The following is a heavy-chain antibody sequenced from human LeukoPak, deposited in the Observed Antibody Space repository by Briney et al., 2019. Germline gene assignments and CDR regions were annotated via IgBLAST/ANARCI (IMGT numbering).Heavy chain of an antibody. J-gene: IGHJ6*02. CDR3: ARHDGGAAAGVYYYYYGMDV. D-gene: IGHD6-13*01. CDR1: GGSISSYY. Sequence: SETLSLTCTVSGGSISSYYWSWIRQPPGKGLEWIGYIYYSGSTNYNPSLKSRVTISVDTSKNQFSLKLSSVTAADTVVYYCARHDGGAAAGVYYYYYGMDVWGQGTTVTVSS. CDR2: IYYSGST. V-gene: IGHV4-59*08.